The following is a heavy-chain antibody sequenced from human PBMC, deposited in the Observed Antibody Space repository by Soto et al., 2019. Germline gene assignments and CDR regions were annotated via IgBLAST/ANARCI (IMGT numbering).Heavy chain of an antibody. CDR3: ARDLDRLQSDPFDY. D-gene: IGHD3-22*01. CDR1: GFTFSSYA. CDR2: ISYDGSNK. Sequence: QVQLVESGGGVVQPGRSLRLSCAASGFTFSSYAMHWVRQAPGKGLEWVAVISYDGSNKYYADSVKGRFTISRDNSKTTLYLQMNSLRAEDTAVYYCARDLDRLQSDPFDYWGQGTLVTVSS. V-gene: IGHV3-30-3*01. J-gene: IGHJ4*02.